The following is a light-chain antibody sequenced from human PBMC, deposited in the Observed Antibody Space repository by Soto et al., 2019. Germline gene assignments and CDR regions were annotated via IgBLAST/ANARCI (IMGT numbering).Light chain of an antibody. J-gene: IGKJ3*01. CDR1: QGISSY. Sequence: AIRMTQSPSSLSASTGDRVTITCRASQGISSYLAWYQQKPGKAPKLLIYAASTLQSGVPSRFSGSGSGTEFTLTISCLQSEDFATYYCQQYYSYPGTFGPGTKVDI. V-gene: IGKV1-8*01. CDR2: AAS. CDR3: QQYYSYPGT.